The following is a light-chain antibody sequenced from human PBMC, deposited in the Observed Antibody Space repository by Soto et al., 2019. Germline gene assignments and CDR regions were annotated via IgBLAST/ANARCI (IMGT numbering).Light chain of an antibody. V-gene: IGKV3-20*01. J-gene: IGKJ1*01. CDR2: ATS. Sequence: IVLTRSPGPLSLSPGETATLSCRASQTVDSRYLAWYQQKRGQAPTLLIYATSSRATGVPDRFSGGGSGPDFTLTIRRLEPEDFAVYYCQQSASSAWTSLQVTKVDIK. CDR1: QTVDSRY. CDR3: QQSASSAWT.